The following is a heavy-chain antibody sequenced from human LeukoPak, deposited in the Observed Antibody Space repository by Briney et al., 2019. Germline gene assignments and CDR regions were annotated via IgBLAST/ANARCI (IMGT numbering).Heavy chain of an antibody. Sequence: SGGSLRLSCVSSGSSFSNYAMSWVRQAPGKGLEWVSGVSGSGGNIHYADSVKGRFTISRDNSKNTLYLQMNSLRAEDTAVYYCAASLPNIVVVPATKGPFGYWGQGALVTVSS. CDR3: AASLPNIVVVPATKGPFGY. D-gene: IGHD2-2*01. CDR2: VSGSGGNI. CDR1: GSSFSNYA. V-gene: IGHV3-23*01. J-gene: IGHJ4*02.